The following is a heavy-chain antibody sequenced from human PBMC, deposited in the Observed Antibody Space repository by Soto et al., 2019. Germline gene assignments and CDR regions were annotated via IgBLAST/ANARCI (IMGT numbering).Heavy chain of an antibody. Sequence: PSETLGLTYAVDGGSFSGYYGSWIRRPPGKGLEWIAYIYDTGISGYTPSTSYNPSLKSRVTMSVDTSKSQFSLKLTSVTAADTAVYYCARGEDAFFYYGLDVWGQGITVTGSS. CDR3: ARGEDAFFYYGLDV. J-gene: IGHJ6*02. CDR2: IYDTGISGYTPST. CDR1: GGSFSGYY. V-gene: IGHV4-59*01.